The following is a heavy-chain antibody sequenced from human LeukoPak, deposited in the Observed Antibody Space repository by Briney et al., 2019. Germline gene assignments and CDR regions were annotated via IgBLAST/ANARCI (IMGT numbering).Heavy chain of an antibody. CDR2: IGTIGDT. V-gene: IGHV3-13*01. CDR3: AREAVSSAWNNRYFDL. D-gene: IGHD6-19*01. Sequence: GGSLRLFCAASGFTFSSSDMQWVRHVTGKGLEWVSAIGTIGDTYYSDSVKGRFTIYRENAKNYLYLQMDSLRAGDTAVYYCAREAVSSAWNNRYFDLWGRGTLVTVSS. J-gene: IGHJ2*01. CDR1: GFTFSSSD.